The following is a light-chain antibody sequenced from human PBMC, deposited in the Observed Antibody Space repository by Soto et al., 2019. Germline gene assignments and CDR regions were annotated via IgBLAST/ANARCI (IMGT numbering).Light chain of an antibody. CDR2: EVS. CDR3: NAQADNGKHV. Sequence: QSALTQPPSASGSPGQSVTISCTGTSNDVGHSSFISWYQQHPGKGPKLIIYEVSERPSGVPDRFSGSKSGNTASLSVSGLQDEDEADYFCNAQADNGKHVFGTGTKVTVL. CDR1: SNDVGHSSF. V-gene: IGLV2-8*01. J-gene: IGLJ1*01.